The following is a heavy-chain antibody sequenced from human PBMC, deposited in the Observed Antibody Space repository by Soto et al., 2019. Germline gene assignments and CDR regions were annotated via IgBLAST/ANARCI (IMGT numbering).Heavy chain of an antibody. CDR3: ARASGYVSGWYHDY. CDR1: GGTFSSDA. V-gene: IGHV1-69*01. CDR2: LIPILGTT. D-gene: IGHD6-19*01. Sequence: QVQLVQSEAEVRKPGSSVKVSCKASGGTFSSDAVSWVRQAPGQGLEWMGGLIPILGTTHYAQKFQGRVTITADESTNTAYMELSSLRSDDTAVYYCARASGYVSGWYHDYWGQGTRVTVSS. J-gene: IGHJ4*02.